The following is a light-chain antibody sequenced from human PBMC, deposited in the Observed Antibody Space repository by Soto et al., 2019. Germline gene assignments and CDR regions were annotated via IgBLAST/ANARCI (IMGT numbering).Light chain of an antibody. Sequence: EIVLTQSPGTLSMSPGERATLSCRASQSVSSSFLAWYQQKPGQAPRLLIYGASSRATGIPDRFSGSGSGTDFILTISRLEPEDFAVYYCQRYVSSLTWPFGQGTKVDIK. CDR2: GAS. J-gene: IGKJ1*01. V-gene: IGKV3-20*01. CDR1: QSVSSSF. CDR3: QRYVSSLTWP.